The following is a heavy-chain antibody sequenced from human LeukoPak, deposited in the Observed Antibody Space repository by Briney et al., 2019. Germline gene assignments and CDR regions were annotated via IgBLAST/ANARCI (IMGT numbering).Heavy chain of an antibody. Sequence: SETLSLTCTVSGGSFSSGTFYWNWIRQPAGEGLEWVGRTFTSGRTHYNPSLKSRVTISVDTSKTLFSLKLSSATAADTAVDYCARARDSTSGCQFKGFDYWGQGILVTVSS. CDR3: ARARDSTSGCQFKGFDY. V-gene: IGHV4-61*02. D-gene: IGHD3-3*01. CDR1: GGSFSSGTFY. CDR2: TFTSGRT. J-gene: IGHJ4*02.